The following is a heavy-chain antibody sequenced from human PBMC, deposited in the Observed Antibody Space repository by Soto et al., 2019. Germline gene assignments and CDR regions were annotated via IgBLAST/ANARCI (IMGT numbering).Heavy chain of an antibody. J-gene: IGHJ4*02. Sequence: SETLSLTCTVSGGSISSGDYYWSWIRPPPGKGLEWIGYLYYSGSTYYNPSLKSRVTISVDTSKNQFSLKLSSVTAAETAVYYCARDRVLDYWGQGTLVTVSS. CDR3: ARDRVLDY. D-gene: IGHD3-10*01. CDR2: LYYSGST. V-gene: IGHV4-30-4*01. CDR1: GGSISSGDYY.